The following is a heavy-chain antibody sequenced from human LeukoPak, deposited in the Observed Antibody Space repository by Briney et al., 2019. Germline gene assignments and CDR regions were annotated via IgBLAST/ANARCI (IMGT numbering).Heavy chain of an antibody. V-gene: IGHV3-9*01. D-gene: IGHD2-2*03. J-gene: IGHJ6*02. Sequence: GGFLRLSCGASGFTFHEKYAMHWVRQAPGKGLEWVSGFSLDSDNVGYADSVRGRFTVSRDRAKNSLYLQMNYLRPEDTALYFCTKDMDPGGINVWGQGTTVIVSS. CDR3: TKDMDPGGINV. CDR1: GFTFHEKYA. CDR2: FSLDSDNV.